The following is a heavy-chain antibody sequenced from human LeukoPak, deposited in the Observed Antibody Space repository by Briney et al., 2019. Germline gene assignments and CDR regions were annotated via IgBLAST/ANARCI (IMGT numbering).Heavy chain of an antibody. Sequence: RGSLRLSCAASGFSFSSYAMSWVRQAPGKGLEWVSAISGSSGYTYYADSVKGRFTISRDNSKNTLYLQMNSLTAEDTAVYYCAKRISGWYFTDYWGQGTLVTVSS. CDR3: AKRISGWYFTDY. CDR2: ISGSSGYT. CDR1: GFSFSSYA. J-gene: IGHJ4*02. D-gene: IGHD6-19*01. V-gene: IGHV3-23*01.